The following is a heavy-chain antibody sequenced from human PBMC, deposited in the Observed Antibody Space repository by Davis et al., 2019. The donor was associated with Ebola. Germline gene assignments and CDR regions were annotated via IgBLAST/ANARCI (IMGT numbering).Heavy chain of an antibody. CDR3: ARRDGSSGWYNYYGMDV. V-gene: IGHV1-2*04. J-gene: IGHJ6*02. CDR1: GYTFTGYY. Sequence: AASVKVSCKASGYTFTGYYMHWVRQAPGQGLEWMGWINPNSGGTNYAQKFQGWVTMTRDTSISTAYMELSRLRSDDTAVYYCARRDGSSGWYNYYGMDVWGQGTTVTVSS. D-gene: IGHD6-19*01. CDR2: INPNSGGT.